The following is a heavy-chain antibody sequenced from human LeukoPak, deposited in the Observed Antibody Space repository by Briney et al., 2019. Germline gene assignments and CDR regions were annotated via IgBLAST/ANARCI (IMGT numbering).Heavy chain of an antibody. J-gene: IGHJ4*02. CDR1: GYTFPGYY. D-gene: IGHD3-22*01. CDR3: ARGRREYYYDSSGYYYY. CDR2: INPNSGGK. V-gene: IGHV1-2*02. Sequence: ASVKVSCKASGYTFPGYYMHWVRQAPGQGLEWMGWINPNSGGKNYAQKFQGRVTMTRDTSISTAYMELSRLRSDDTAVYYCARGRREYYYDSSGYYYYWGQGTLVTVSS.